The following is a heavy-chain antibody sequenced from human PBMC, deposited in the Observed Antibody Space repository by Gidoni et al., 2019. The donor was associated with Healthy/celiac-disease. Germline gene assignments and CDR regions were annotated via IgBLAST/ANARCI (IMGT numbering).Heavy chain of an antibody. V-gene: IGHV3-23*01. CDR2: ISGSGGST. CDR1: GFTFSRHA. Sequence: EVQLLASGGGLVQPGGSLRLPCAASGFTFSRHAMSWVRQAPGKGLEWVSAISGSGGSTYYADSVKGRFTISRDNSKNTLYLQMNSLRAEDTAVYYCAKDRESGWPPGPDAFDIWGQGTMVTVSS. CDR3: AKDRESGWPPGPDAFDI. D-gene: IGHD6-19*01. J-gene: IGHJ3*02.